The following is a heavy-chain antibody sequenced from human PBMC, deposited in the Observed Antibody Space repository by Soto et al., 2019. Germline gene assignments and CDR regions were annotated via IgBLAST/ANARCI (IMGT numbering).Heavy chain of an antibody. V-gene: IGHV3-15*07. CDR1: GFSFSPAW. CDR2: MKSYRGGGTT. Sequence: EVQLVESGGGLVTPGGSLRLSCTGTGFSFSPAWMNWVRQAPGKGLEWVGRMKSYRGGGTTDYAATVQGRFTISRADSKNTLYLQMNSLNFEDTALYFCICQQDFYYGKAVWGQGATVTVSS. J-gene: IGHJ6*02. CDR3: ICQQDFYYGKAV. D-gene: IGHD6-13*01.